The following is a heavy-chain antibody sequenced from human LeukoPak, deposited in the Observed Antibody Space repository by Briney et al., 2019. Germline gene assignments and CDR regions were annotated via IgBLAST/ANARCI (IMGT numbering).Heavy chain of an antibody. J-gene: IGHJ4*02. CDR3: ARAPITSPFYFDY. Sequence: GGSLRLSCTAPGFAFDEHGMSWVRQVPGKGLEGVSGINWSGGSTGYADPLRGRFTISRDNAKNSLYLQMDSLRAEDTALYYCARAPITSPFYFDYWGQGTLVTVSS. D-gene: IGHD2-2*01. CDR1: GFAFDEHG. V-gene: IGHV3-20*04. CDR2: INWSGGST.